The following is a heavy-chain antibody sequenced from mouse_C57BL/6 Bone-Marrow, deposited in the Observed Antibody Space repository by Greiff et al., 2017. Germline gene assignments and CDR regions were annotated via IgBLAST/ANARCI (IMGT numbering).Heavy chain of an antibody. Sequence: VQVVESGAELVRPGTSVKVSCKASGYAFTNYLIEWVKQRPGQGLEWIGVINPGSGGTNYNEKFKGKATLTADKSSSTADMQLSSLTSEDSAVYFCARRQHFDYWGQGTTLTVSS. CDR1: GYAFTNYL. CDR3: ARRQHFDY. V-gene: IGHV1-54*01. J-gene: IGHJ2*01. D-gene: IGHD3-2*01. CDR2: INPGSGGT.